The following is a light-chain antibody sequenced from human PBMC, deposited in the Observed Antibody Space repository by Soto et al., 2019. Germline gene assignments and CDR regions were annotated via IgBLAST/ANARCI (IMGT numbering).Light chain of an antibody. J-gene: IGKJ2*03. CDR2: KAS. CDR3: QQYNTYLYS. CDR1: QSIGRW. Sequence: DIQMTQSPSTLSASVGDTVTITCRASQSIGRWLAWYQQKPGKAPNLLIYKASSLERGVPSRFSGSGSGTEFILTISGLQPDDFATYYCQQYNTYLYSFGQGTKLETK. V-gene: IGKV1-5*03.